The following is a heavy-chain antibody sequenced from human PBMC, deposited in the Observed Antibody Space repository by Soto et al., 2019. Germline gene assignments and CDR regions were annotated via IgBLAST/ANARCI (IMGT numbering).Heavy chain of an antibody. J-gene: IGHJ4*02. V-gene: IGHV1-18*01. CDR1: GYTFTSYG. CDR3: ARAYSSSSSDY. CDR2: ISAYNGNT. D-gene: IGHD6-6*01. Sequence: ASVKVSCKASGYTFTSYGISWVRQAPGHGLEWMGWISAYNGNTNYAQKLQGRFTMTTDTSTSTAYMELRSLSSDDAAVYYCARAYSSSSSDYWGQGTLVTVSS.